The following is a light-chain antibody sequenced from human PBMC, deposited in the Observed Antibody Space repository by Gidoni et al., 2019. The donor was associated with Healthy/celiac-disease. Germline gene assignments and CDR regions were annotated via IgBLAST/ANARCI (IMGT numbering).Light chain of an antibody. Sequence: SYELTQPPPVSVSPGQTASIPRTGDKLGDIYACWYQQKHGQSPVLVIYQDSKLPSVLAERFSGSNARNTATLTICETQAMDDADYYCQALDSSTVVFGGGTKLTVL. V-gene: IGLV3-1*01. CDR1: KLGDIY. CDR3: QALDSSTVV. CDR2: QDS. J-gene: IGLJ2*01.